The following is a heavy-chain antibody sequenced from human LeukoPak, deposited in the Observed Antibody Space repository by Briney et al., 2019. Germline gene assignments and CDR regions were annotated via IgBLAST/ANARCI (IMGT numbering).Heavy chain of an antibody. CDR2: VYYSGST. Sequence: SETLSLTCTVAGGSVRSDSYYWSWIRQPPGKGLEWIGYVYYSGSTNYNPSLKSRVTISVDTSKNQFSLKLRSVTAADTAVYYCVREAATDYYDSSGYYRQTEVFDAWGQGTMVTVSS. V-gene: IGHV4-61*01. J-gene: IGHJ3*01. CDR3: VREAATDYYDSSGYYRQTEVFDA. CDR1: GGSVRSDSYY. D-gene: IGHD3-22*01.